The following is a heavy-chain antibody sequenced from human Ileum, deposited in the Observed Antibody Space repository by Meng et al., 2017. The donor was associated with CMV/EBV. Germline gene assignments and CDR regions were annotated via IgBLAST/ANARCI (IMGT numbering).Heavy chain of an antibody. V-gene: IGHV3-30*18. Sequence: GESLKISCAASGFMFSAYGMHWVRQAPGKGLEWVAMVSYEENKMYYIDSVKGRFTISRDNSKNTLYLQMNGLRDDDTAVYYCAKDFVDMVVTRGYYYGMAVWGQGTTVTVSS. CDR1: GFMFSAYG. CDR3: AKDFVDMVVTRGYYYGMAV. CDR2: VSYEENKM. D-gene: IGHD4/OR15-4a*01. J-gene: IGHJ6*02.